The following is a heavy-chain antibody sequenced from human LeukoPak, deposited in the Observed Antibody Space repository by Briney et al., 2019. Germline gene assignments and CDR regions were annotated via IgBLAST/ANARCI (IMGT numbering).Heavy chain of an antibody. CDR3: ARGRAYYDFWSGYYPRWFDP. Sequence: SETLSLTCAVYGGSFSGYYWSWIRQPPGKGLEWIGEINHSGSTNYNPSLKSRFTISVDTSKNQFSLKLSSVTAADTAVYYCARGRAYYDFWSGYYPRWFDPWGQGTLVTVSS. CDR1: GGSFSGYY. CDR2: INHSGST. V-gene: IGHV4-34*01. J-gene: IGHJ5*02. D-gene: IGHD3-3*01.